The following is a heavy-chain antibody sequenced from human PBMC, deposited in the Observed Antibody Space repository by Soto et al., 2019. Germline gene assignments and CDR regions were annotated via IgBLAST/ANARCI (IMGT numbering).Heavy chain of an antibody. Sequence: SETLSLTCAVYGGSFSGYYWSWIRQPPGKGLEWIGEINHSGSTNCNPSLKSRVTISVDTSKNQFSLKLSSVTAADTAVYYCARGGYSGYELQLVDYWGQGTLVTVSS. CDR3: ARGGYSGYELQLVDY. CDR1: GGSFSGYY. D-gene: IGHD5-12*01. J-gene: IGHJ4*02. CDR2: INHSGST. V-gene: IGHV4-34*01.